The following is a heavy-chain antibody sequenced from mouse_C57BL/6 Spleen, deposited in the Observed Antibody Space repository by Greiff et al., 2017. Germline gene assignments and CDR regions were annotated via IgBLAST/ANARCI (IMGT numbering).Heavy chain of an antibody. CDR2: ISSGSSTN. D-gene: IGHD1-1*01. Sequence: EVKLMESGGGLVKPGGSLKLSCAASGFTFSDYGMHWVRQAPEKGLEWVAYISSGSSTNYYADTVKGRFTISRDNAKNTLFLQMTSLRSEDTAMYYSARPDNYRYYYAMDYWGHETSVTVSS. J-gene: IGHJ4*01. V-gene: IGHV5-17*01. CDR1: GFTFSDYG. CDR3: ARPDNYRYYYAMDY.